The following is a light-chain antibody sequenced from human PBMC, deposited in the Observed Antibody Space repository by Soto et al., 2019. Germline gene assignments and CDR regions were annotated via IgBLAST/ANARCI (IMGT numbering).Light chain of an antibody. J-gene: IGKJ5*01. CDR2: AAS. V-gene: IGKV1-39*01. Sequence: GDRVTITCRASQSISTYLNWYQQKPGKAPNLLIFAASTLQSGVPSRFSGSGSGTDFTLTISSLQPEDFATYYCQQSYSTPITFGQGTRLEIK. CDR1: QSISTY. CDR3: QQSYSTPIT.